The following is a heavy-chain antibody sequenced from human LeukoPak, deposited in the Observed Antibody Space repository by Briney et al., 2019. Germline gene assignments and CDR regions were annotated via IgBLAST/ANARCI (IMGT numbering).Heavy chain of an antibody. J-gene: IGHJ4*02. D-gene: IGHD3-22*01. CDR3: ARVPYYDSSGYYFAY. CDR1: GGTFSSYA. V-gene: IGHV1-69*05. Sequence: SVKVSCKASGGTFSSYAISWVRQAPGQGLEWMGGIIPIFGTANYAQKFQGRVTITTDESTSTAYMELSSLRSEDTAVYYCARVPYYDSSGYYFAYWGQGTLVTVSS. CDR2: IIPIFGTA.